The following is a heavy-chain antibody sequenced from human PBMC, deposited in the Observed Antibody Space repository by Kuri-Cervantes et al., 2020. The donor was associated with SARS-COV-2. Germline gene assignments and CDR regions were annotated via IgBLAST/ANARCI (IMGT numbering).Heavy chain of an antibody. Sequence: SETLSLTCTGSGGSISSSNYYWGWIRQPPGKGLEWIGSIHYSGNAYYNPTLKSRVTISVDRSKNQFSLNLRSVTAADTAVYYCARATLTMNFDYWGPGALVTVSS. D-gene: IGHD3-3*01. CDR1: GGSISSSNYY. CDR2: IHYSGNA. V-gene: IGHV4-39*07. CDR3: ARATLTMNFDY. J-gene: IGHJ4*02.